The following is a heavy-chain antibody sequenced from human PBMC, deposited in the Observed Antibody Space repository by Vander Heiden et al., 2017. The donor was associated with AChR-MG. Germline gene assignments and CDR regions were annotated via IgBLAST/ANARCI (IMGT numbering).Heavy chain of an antibody. D-gene: IGHD3-10*01. J-gene: IGHJ4*02. CDR2: INPNSGGT. Sequence: QVQLVQSGAEVKKPGASVKVSCKASGYTFTGYYMHWVRQAPGQGLEWMGWINPNSGGTNYAQKLQGRVTMTRDTSISTAYMELSRLRSDDTAVYYCARVLSTRGRPLGYLDYWGQGTLVTVSS. CDR3: ARVLSTRGRPLGYLDY. V-gene: IGHV1-2*02. CDR1: GYTFTGYY.